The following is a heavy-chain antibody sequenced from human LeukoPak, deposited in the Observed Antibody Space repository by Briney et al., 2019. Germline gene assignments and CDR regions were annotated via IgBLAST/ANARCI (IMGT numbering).Heavy chain of an antibody. CDR3: ARDPHYGAEFYHYYYMDV. V-gene: IGHV3-48*03. CDR1: GFTFSSYE. Sequence: PGGSLRLSCAASGFTFSSYEMNWVRQAPGKGLERVSSISRGGSPIFYADSVRGRFTTSRDDAKKSLFLQMTSLRAEDTAVYYCARDPHYGAEFYHYYYMDVWGEGTTVTVSS. D-gene: IGHD4/OR15-4a*01. J-gene: IGHJ6*03. CDR2: ISRGGSPI.